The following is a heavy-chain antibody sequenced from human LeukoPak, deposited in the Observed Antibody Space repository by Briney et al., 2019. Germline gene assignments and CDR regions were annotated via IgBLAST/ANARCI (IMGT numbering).Heavy chain of an antibody. V-gene: IGHV3-23*01. CDR1: GFTFSSSP. D-gene: IGHD3-22*01. CDR3: ATYDSSGYKYFDY. J-gene: IGHJ4*02. CDR2: ISGSGGTP. Sequence: GGSLRLSCAASGFTFSSSPMSWVRQAPGKGLEWVSGISGSGGTPYYAGPVKGRFTISRDNSKNTLYLQMNSLRAEDTAVYYCATYDSSGYKYFDYWGQGTLVTVSS.